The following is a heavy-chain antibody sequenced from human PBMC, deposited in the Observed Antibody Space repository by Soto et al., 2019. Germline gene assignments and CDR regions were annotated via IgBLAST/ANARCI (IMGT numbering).Heavy chain of an antibody. V-gene: IGHV3-30*18. CDR3: AKALTTVHSIHY. J-gene: IGHJ4*02. Sequence: PGGSLRLSCAASGFTFINYGIHWVRQAPGKGLEWVAVISYDGSNKYYADSVKGRFTISRDNSKNTVYLQMNSLRPDDTAVYYCAKALTTVHSIHYWGQGTLVTDSS. D-gene: IGHD4-17*01. CDR2: ISYDGSNK. CDR1: GFTFINYG.